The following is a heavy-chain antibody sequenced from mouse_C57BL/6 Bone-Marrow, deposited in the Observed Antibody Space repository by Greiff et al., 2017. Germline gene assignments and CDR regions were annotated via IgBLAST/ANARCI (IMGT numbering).Heavy chain of an antibody. CDR1: GFTFSSYA. J-gene: IGHJ2*01. V-gene: IGHV5-4*01. CDR3: ARDPGG. Sequence: EVKLMESGGGLVKPGGSLKLSCAASGFTFSSYAMSWVRQTPEKRLEWVATISDGGSYTYYPDNVKGRFTISRDNAKNNLYLQMSHLKAEDTAMYYCARDPGGWGQGTTLTVSS. CDR2: ISDGGSYT.